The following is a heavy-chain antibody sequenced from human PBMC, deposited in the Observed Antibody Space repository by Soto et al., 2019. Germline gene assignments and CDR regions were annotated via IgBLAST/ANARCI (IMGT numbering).Heavy chain of an antibody. Sequence: SVKVSCKASGGTFSSYAISWVRQAPGQGLEWMGGIIPIFGTANYAQKFQGRVTITADRSTSTAYMELSSLRSEDTAVYYCARHSKRMVRGVIIYYYYGMDVWGQGTTVTVSS. CDR3: ARHSKRMVRGVIIYYYYGMDV. V-gene: IGHV1-69*06. D-gene: IGHD3-10*01. J-gene: IGHJ6*02. CDR2: IIPIFGTA. CDR1: GGTFSSYA.